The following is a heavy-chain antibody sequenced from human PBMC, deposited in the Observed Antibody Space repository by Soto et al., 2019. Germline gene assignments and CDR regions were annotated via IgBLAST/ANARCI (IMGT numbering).Heavy chain of an antibody. CDR1: GGSISSYY. CDR3: ARAVSRDSSGYFGNWFDP. D-gene: IGHD3-22*01. CDR2: IYNSGST. V-gene: IGHV4-59*01. Sequence: PSETLSLTCTVSGGSISSYYWSWIRRPPGKGLEWIGYIYNSGSTHSNPSLQSRVTISVDTSKNQFSLKLSSVTAADTAVYYCARAVSRDSSGYFGNWFDPWGQGTLVTVSS. J-gene: IGHJ5*02.